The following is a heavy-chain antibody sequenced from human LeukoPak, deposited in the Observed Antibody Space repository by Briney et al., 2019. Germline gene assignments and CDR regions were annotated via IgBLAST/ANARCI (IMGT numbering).Heavy chain of an antibody. J-gene: IGHJ4*02. V-gene: IGHV3-11*04. Sequence: GGSLRLSCAASRFAFSDYYMSWIRQAPGKGLEWVSYISTSGSTIYYADSVKGRFTISRDNAKNSLYLQMNSLRAEDTAVYYCARGGDIVVVPAATYFDYWGQGTLVTVSS. CDR1: RFAFSDYY. CDR3: ARGGDIVVVPAATYFDY. CDR2: ISTSGSTI. D-gene: IGHD2-2*01.